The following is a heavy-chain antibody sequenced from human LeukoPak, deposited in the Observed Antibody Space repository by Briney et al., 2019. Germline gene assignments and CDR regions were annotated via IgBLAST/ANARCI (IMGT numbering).Heavy chain of an antibody. CDR3: ARGEYSSSWYMSSGGFDY. CDR2: SYYSGST. J-gene: IGHJ4*02. D-gene: IGHD6-13*01. Sequence: PSETLSLTCTVSGGSISSYYWSWIRQPPGKGLEWIGYSYYSGSTNYNPSLKSRVTISVDTSKNQFSLKLSSVTAADTAVYYCARGEYSSSWYMSSGGFDYWGQGTLVTVSS. V-gene: IGHV4-59*01. CDR1: GGSISSYY.